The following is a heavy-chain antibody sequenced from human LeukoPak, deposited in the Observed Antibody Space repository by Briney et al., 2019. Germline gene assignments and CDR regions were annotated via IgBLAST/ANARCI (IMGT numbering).Heavy chain of an antibody. Sequence: GGSLRLSCAASGFTFSSYAMSWVRQAPGKGLEWVSAISGSGGSTYYADSVKGRFTISRDNSKNTLYLQMNSLRAEDTAVYYCAKDGVWFGEFPLDYWGQGTLVTVSS. CDR3: AKDGVWFGEFPLDY. CDR2: ISGSGGST. J-gene: IGHJ4*02. V-gene: IGHV3-23*01. CDR1: GFTFSSYA. D-gene: IGHD3-10*01.